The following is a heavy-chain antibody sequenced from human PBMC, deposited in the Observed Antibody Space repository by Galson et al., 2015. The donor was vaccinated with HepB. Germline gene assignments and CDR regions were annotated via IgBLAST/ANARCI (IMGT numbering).Heavy chain of an antibody. J-gene: IGHJ4*02. CDR3: EKTSYCDGGPCFSGYFDS. D-gene: IGHD2-21*01. CDR2: IVGSGEST. Sequence: SLRLSCAAPGITFSTYVMSWVRQAPGKGLEWVSSIVGSGESTFYADSVKGRFTISRDNSRNTLYLQMNRLRADDTAIYYCEKTSYCDGGPCFSGYFDSWGQGTLVAVSS. CDR1: GITFSTYV. V-gene: IGHV3-23*01.